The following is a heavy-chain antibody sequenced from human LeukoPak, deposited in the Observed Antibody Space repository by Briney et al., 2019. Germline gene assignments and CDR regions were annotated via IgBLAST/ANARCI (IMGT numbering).Heavy chain of an antibody. CDR2: ISSSSSYT. V-gene: IGHV3-11*06. J-gene: IGHJ4*02. D-gene: IGHD6-6*01. CDR1: GFTFSDYS. Sequence: GGSLRLSCAASGFTFSDYSINWIRQAPGKGLEWISYISSSSSYTKYADSVKGRFTISRDNAKNSLYLQMNSLRAEDTAVYYCASGYSSSSGLSYWGQGTLVTVSS. CDR3: ASGYSSSSGLSY.